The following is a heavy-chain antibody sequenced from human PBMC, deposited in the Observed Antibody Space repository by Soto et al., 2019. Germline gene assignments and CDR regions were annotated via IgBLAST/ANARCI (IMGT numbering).Heavy chain of an antibody. V-gene: IGHV4-31*03. J-gene: IGHJ4*02. CDR2: IYYSGST. Sequence: QVQLQGSGPGLVKPSQTLSLTCTVSGGSISSGGYYWSWIRQHPGKGLEWIGYIYYSGSTYYNPSLKSRVTISVDTSKNQFSLKLSSVTAADTAVYYCARAPPRGYSYGYVDYWGQGTLVTVSS. D-gene: IGHD5-18*01. CDR1: GGSISSGGYY. CDR3: ARAPPRGYSYGYVDY.